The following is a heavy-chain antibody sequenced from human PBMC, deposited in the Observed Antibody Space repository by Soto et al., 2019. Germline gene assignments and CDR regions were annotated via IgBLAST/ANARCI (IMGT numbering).Heavy chain of an antibody. J-gene: IGHJ3*02. V-gene: IGHV4-30-2*01. Sequence: SETRSLTCAVSGGSISSGGYSWSWIRQPPGKGLEWIGYIYHSGSTYYNPSLKSRVTISVDRSKNQFSLKLSSVTAADTAVYYCASTSLVPHDAFDIWGQGTMVTVSS. CDR1: GGSISSGGYS. D-gene: IGHD1-26*01. CDR2: IYHSGST. CDR3: ASTSLVPHDAFDI.